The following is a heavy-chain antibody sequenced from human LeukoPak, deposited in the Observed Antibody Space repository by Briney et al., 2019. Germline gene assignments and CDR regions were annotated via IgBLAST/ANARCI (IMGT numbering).Heavy chain of an antibody. V-gene: IGHV4-61*02. J-gene: IGHJ4*02. CDR3: ARVGSGLNLYYFDY. D-gene: IGHD3-3*01. CDR2: IYTSGST. Sequence: PSQTLSLTCTVSGGSISSGSYYWSWIRQPAGKGLEWIGRIYTSGSTNYNPSLKSRVTISVDTSKNQFSLKLSSVTAADTAVYFCARVGSGLNLYYFDYWGQGILVTVSS. CDR1: GGSISSGSYY.